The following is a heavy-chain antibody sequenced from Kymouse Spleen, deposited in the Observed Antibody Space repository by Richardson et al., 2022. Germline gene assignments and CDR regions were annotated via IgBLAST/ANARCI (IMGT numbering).Heavy chain of an antibody. V-gene: IGHV3-30*18. J-gene: IGHJ4*02. CDR3: AKEGGSIAARPGGLFDY. Sequence: QVQLVESGGGVVQPGRSLRLSCAASGFTFSSYGMHWVRQAPGKGLEWVAVISYDGSNKYYADSVKGRFTISRDNSKNTLYLQMNSLRAEDTAVYYCAKEGGSIAARPGGLFDYWGQGTLVTVSS. CDR1: GFTFSSYG. CDR2: ISYDGSNK. D-gene: IGHD6-6*01.